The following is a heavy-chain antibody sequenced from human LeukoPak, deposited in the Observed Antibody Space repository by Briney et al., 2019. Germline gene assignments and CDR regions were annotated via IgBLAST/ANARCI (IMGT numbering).Heavy chain of an antibody. V-gene: IGHV3-23*01. J-gene: IGHJ4*02. CDR2: ISGSGGST. CDR3: AKDEDSSGYYYVPLDY. CDR1: GFTFSSYA. D-gene: IGHD3-22*01. Sequence: GGSLRLSCAASGFTFSSYAMSWVRQAPGKGLEWVSAISGSGGSTYYAGSVKGRFTISRDNSKNTLYLQMNSLRAEDTAVYYCAKDEDSSGYYYVPLDYWGQGTLVTVSS.